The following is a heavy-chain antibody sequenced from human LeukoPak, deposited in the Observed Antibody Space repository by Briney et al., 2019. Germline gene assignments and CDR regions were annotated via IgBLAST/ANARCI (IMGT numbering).Heavy chain of an antibody. Sequence: SGGSLRLSCAASGFTFSSYAMHWVRQAPGKGLEWVAVISYDGSNKYYADSVKGRFTISRDNSKNTLYLQMNSLRAEDTAVHYCARDPHWLVRVAFDIWGQGTMVTVSS. J-gene: IGHJ3*02. CDR1: GFTFSSYA. D-gene: IGHD6-19*01. CDR3: ARDPHWLVRVAFDI. CDR2: ISYDGSNK. V-gene: IGHV3-30-3*01.